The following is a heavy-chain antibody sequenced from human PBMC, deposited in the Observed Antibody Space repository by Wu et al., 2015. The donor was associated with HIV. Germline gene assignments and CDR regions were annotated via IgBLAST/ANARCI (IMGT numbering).Heavy chain of an antibody. Sequence: QVQLVQSGAEVKKPGSSVKVSCKASGGTFGSYGISWVRQAPGQGLEWMGWINPNSGGTNYAQKFQGRVTMTRDTSISTAYMELSRLRSDDTAVYYCARGGHGCCYYMDVWGKGPRSPSP. J-gene: IGHJ6*03. CDR2: INPNSGGT. D-gene: IGHD3-10*02. CDR3: ARGGHGCCYYMDV. CDR1: GGTFGSYG. V-gene: IGHV1-2*02.